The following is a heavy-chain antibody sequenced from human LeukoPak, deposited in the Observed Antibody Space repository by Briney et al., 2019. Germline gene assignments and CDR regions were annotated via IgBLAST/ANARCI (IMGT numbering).Heavy chain of an antibody. CDR2: IYHSGGT. D-gene: IGHD5-18*01. Sequence: SGTLSLTCAVSGGSISSSTNWWSWVRQPPGRGLEWIGEIYHSGGTNYNPSLKSRITISVDKSQNQFSLKVNSLTAADTAVYYCARGRRGYSYGWYYYYMDVWGKGTTVTVSS. CDR1: GGSISSSTNW. V-gene: IGHV4-4*02. J-gene: IGHJ6*03. CDR3: ARGRRGYSYGWYYYYMDV.